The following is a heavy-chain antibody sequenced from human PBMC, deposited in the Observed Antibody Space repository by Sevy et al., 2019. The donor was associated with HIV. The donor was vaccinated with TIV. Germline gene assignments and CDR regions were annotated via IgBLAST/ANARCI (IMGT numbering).Heavy chain of an antibody. V-gene: IGHV3-30-3*01. CDR1: GFTFNFFS. D-gene: IGHD1-1*01. CDR2: ISFDGSNE. Sequence: GGSLRLSCAASGFTFNFFSMHWVRQAPGKGLEWVATISFDGSNEHYADSVKGRFTISRDNSMNSLFLQMKSLRADDSAVYYCALERLSSAVAEYFHNWGQGTLVTVSS. J-gene: IGHJ1*01. CDR3: ALERLSSAVAEYFHN.